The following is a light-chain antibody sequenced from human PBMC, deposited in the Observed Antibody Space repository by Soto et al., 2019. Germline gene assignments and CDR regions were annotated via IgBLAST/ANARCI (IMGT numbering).Light chain of an antibody. J-gene: IGKJ5*01. CDR3: QQYNSYSGT. CDR2: DAS. Sequence: DIQMTQSPSTLSASVGDRVTITCRASQSISSWLAWYQQKPGKAPKLLIYDASSLESGVPSRFSGSGSGTEFTLTISSLQPDDFATYYCQQYNSYSGTFXQGTRLEIK. CDR1: QSISSW. V-gene: IGKV1-5*01.